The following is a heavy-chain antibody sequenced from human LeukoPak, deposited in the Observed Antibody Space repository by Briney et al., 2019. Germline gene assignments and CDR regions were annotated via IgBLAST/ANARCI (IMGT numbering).Heavy chain of an antibody. CDR2: INYSGST. V-gene: IGHV4-39*07. CDR3: ARYRRSGVTTSVAYFDY. J-gene: IGHJ4*02. CDR1: GDSISSSSYY. D-gene: IGHD4-17*01. Sequence: PSETLSLTCTVSGDSISSSSYYWGWIRQPPGKGLEWIGNINYSGSTNYNPSLKSRVTISVDTSKNQFSLKLSSVTAADTAVYYCARYRRSGVTTSVAYFDYWGQGTLVTVSS.